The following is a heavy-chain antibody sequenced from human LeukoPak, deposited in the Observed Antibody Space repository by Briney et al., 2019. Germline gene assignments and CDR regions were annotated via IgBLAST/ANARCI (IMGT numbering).Heavy chain of an antibody. CDR1: GFTFSSYG. CDR3: AKDGVRGYSYGPFDY. D-gene: IGHD5-18*01. V-gene: IGHV3-30*18. J-gene: IGHJ4*02. CDR2: ISYDGSNK. Sequence: GGSLRLSCAASGFTFSSYGMHWVRQAPGKGLEWVAVISYDGSNKYYADSVKGRFTISRDNSKNTLYLQMNRLRAEDTAVYYCAKDGVRGYSYGPFDYWGQGTLVTVSS.